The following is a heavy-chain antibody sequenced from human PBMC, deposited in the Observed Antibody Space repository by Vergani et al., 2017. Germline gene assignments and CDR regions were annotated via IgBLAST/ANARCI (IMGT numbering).Heavy chain of an antibody. D-gene: IGHD6-19*01. CDR3: ARAKEQWLVSPNGFDP. V-gene: IGHV4-59*01. J-gene: IGHJ5*02. CDR1: GGSISSYY. Sequence: QVQLQESGPGLVKPSETLSLTCTVSGGSISSYYWRWIRQPPGKGLEWIGYIYYSGCTNYIPSLKSRVTISVDTAKNQFSLKLRSVTAADTAVYYCARAKEQWLVSPNGFDPWGQGTLVTVSS. CDR2: IYYSGCT.